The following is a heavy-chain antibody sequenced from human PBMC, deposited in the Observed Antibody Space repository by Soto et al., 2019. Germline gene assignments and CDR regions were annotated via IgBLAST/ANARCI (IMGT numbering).Heavy chain of an antibody. J-gene: IGHJ4*02. D-gene: IGHD3-22*01. CDR3: AREVGQYYYDSSGYFDY. CDR2: IYYSGST. Sequence: KPSETLSLTCTVSGGSISSYYWSWIRQPPGKGLEWIGYIYYSGSTNYNPSLRSRVTISVDTSKNQFSLKLSSVTAADTAVYYCAREVGQYYYDSSGYFDYWGQGTLVTVSS. V-gene: IGHV4-59*01. CDR1: GGSISSYY.